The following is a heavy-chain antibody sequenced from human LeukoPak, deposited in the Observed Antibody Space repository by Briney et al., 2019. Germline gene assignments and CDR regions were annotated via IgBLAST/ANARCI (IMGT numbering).Heavy chain of an antibody. CDR1: GDSITSTSYY. CDR2: IYYTGGT. Sequence: SETLSLTCSVSGDSITSTSYYWGWIRQPPEKGLEWIGSIYYTGGTHYSPSLKSRVTMSVDTSKNQFSLKLNSVTAADTAVYYCARDRATVQARDAFDIWGQGTMVTVSS. CDR3: ARDRATVQARDAFDI. D-gene: IGHD1-26*01. J-gene: IGHJ3*02. V-gene: IGHV4-39*02.